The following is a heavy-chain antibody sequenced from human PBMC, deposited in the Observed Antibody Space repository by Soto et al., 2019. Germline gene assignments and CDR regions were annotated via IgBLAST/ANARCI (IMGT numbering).Heavy chain of an antibody. D-gene: IGHD3-3*01. CDR2: IIPIFGTA. Sequence: SVKVSCKASGGTFSSYATSWVRQAPGQGLEWMGGIIPIFGTANYAQKFQGRVTITADESTSTAYMELSSLRSEDTAVYYCARDRAYDFWSGSPSFDYWGQGTLVTVSS. CDR3: ARDRAYDFWSGSPSFDY. V-gene: IGHV1-69*13. CDR1: GGTFSSYA. J-gene: IGHJ4*02.